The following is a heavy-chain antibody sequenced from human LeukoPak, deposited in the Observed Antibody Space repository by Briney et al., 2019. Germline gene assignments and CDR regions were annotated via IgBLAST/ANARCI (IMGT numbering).Heavy chain of an antibody. CDR1: GFTFSSYA. Sequence: PGGSLRLSCAASGFTFSSYAMRWVRQAPGKGLEWVAVISYDGSNKYYADSVKGRFTISRDNSKNTLYLQMNSLRAEDTAVYYCAKDYLAAAVGGDFDYWGQGTLVTVSS. J-gene: IGHJ4*02. D-gene: IGHD6-13*01. V-gene: IGHV3-30-3*01. CDR2: ISYDGSNK. CDR3: AKDYLAAAVGGDFDY.